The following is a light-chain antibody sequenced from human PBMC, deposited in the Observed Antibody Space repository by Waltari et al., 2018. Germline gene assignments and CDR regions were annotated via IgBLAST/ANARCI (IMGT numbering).Light chain of an antibody. J-gene: IGKJ1*01. CDR1: QSIGNW. V-gene: IGKV1-5*03. CDR3: QQYNNAWT. Sequence: DILMTQSPSTLSASVGDRVTITCRASQSIGNWLAWYQQKSGKVPKALIYKASGLASGVPSRFSGSGSETEFTLIISGLQVDDAATYYCQQYNNAWTFGQGTKVEIK. CDR2: KAS.